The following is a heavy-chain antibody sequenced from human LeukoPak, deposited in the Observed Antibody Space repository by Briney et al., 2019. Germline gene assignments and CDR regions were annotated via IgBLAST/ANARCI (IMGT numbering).Heavy chain of an antibody. J-gene: IGHJ6*02. Sequence: SETLSLTCAVSGGSISSGGYSWSWIRQPPGKGLEWIGYIYHSGSAYYNPSLKSRVTISVDTSKNQFSLKLSSVTAADTAVYYCARDRGGVRAAADFDYYYGMDVWGQGTTVTVSS. V-gene: IGHV4-30-2*01. D-gene: IGHD6-13*01. CDR1: GGSISSGGYS. CDR2: IYHSGSA. CDR3: ARDRGGVRAAADFDYYYGMDV.